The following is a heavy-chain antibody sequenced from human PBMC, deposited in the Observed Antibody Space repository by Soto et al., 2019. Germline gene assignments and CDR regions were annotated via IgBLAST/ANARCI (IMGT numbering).Heavy chain of an antibody. J-gene: IGHJ4*02. Sequence: GGSLRLSCAASGFTFSSYWMSWVRQAPGKGLEWVANIKQDGSEKYYVDSVKGRFTISRDNAKNSLYLQMNSLRAEDTAVYYGARGGPVVPAATHFDYWGQGTLVTVSS. V-gene: IGHV3-7*01. CDR3: ARGGPVVPAATHFDY. D-gene: IGHD2-2*01. CDR1: GFTFSSYW. CDR2: IKQDGSEK.